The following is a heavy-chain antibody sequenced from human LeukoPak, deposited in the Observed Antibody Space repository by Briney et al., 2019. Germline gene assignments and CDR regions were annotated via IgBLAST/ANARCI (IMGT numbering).Heavy chain of an antibody. Sequence: GRSLRLSCAASGFTFDDYAMHWVRQAPGKGLEWVSGISWNSGSIGYADSVKGRFTISRDNAKNSLYLQVNSLRAEDTALYYCAKDMGSSGRDDYNLDYWGQGTLVTVSS. CDR1: GFTFDDYA. V-gene: IGHV3-9*01. D-gene: IGHD5-24*01. CDR3: AKDMGSSGRDDYNLDY. J-gene: IGHJ4*02. CDR2: ISWNSGSI.